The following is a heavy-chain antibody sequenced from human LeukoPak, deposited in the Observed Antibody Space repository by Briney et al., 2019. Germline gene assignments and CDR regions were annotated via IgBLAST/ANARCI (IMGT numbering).Heavy chain of an antibody. CDR1: GFTFSSYG. Sequence: PGRSLRLSCAASGFTFSSYGMHWVRQAPGKGLEWVAVISYDGSNKYYADSVKGRFTISRDNSKNTLYLQMNSLRAEDTAVYYCAKDLLGDSSSPGLDYWGQGTLVTVSS. J-gene: IGHJ4*02. D-gene: IGHD6-13*01. CDR3: AKDLLGDSSSPGLDY. CDR2: ISYDGSNK. V-gene: IGHV3-30*18.